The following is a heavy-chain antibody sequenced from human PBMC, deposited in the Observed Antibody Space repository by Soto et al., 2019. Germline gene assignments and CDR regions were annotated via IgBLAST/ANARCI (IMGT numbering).Heavy chain of an antibody. V-gene: IGHV3-74*01. J-gene: IGHJ4*02. Sequence: GGSLRLSCAASGFTFSNALMNWVRQAPGKGLVWVSRINSDGSSTSYADSVKGRFTISRDNAKNTLYLQMNSLRAEDTAVYYCARYILTGYSLDYWGQGTLVTVSS. CDR3: ARYILTGYSLDY. CDR2: INSDGSST. D-gene: IGHD3-9*01. CDR1: GFTFSNAL.